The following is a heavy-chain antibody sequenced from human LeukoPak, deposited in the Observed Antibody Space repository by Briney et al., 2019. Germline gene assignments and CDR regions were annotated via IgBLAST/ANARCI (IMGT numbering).Heavy chain of an antibody. V-gene: IGHV3-21*01. CDR3: AKDRYSGSYFHYFDY. D-gene: IGHD1-26*01. Sequence: GGSLRLSCAASGFTFSSYSMNWVRQAPGKGLEWVSSISSSSSYIYYADSVKGRFTISRDNAKNSLYLQMNSLRAEDTAVYYCAKDRYSGSYFHYFDYWGQGTLVTVSS. J-gene: IGHJ4*02. CDR2: ISSSSSYI. CDR1: GFTFSSYS.